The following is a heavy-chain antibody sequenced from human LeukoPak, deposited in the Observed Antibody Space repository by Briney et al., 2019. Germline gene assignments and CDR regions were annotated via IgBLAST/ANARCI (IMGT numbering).Heavy chain of an antibody. Sequence: GGSLRLSCAASGFTFSSYAMHWVRQAPGKGLEWVALISYDGSNKYYADSVKGRFTISRDNSKNTLYLQMNSLRAEDTAVYYCAKDRGTCSSTSCYVYWGQGTLVTVSS. CDR3: AKDRGTCSSTSCYVY. J-gene: IGHJ4*02. CDR2: ISYDGSNK. CDR1: GFTFSSYA. V-gene: IGHV3-30*04. D-gene: IGHD2-2*01.